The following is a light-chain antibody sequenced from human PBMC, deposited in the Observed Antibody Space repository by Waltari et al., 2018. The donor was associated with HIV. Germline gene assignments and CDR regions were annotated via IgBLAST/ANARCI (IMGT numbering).Light chain of an antibody. CDR1: QAISSW. CDR2: ASS. J-gene: IGKJ1*01. Sequence: DIQMTQSPFFVSASVVDRVTITCRASQAISSWLTWYQQRPGAAPNLLIYASSTLQSGVPTRFSGSRSGTNFTLTISSLQPEDFATYYCQQADGLPWTFGQGTKVEMK. CDR3: QQADGLPWT. V-gene: IGKV1-12*01.